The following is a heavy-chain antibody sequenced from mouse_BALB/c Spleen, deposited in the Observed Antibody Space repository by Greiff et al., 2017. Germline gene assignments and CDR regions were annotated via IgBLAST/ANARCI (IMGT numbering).Heavy chain of an antibody. CDR2: ISSGGST. V-gene: IGHV5-6-5*01. D-gene: IGHD1-2*01. J-gene: IGHJ2*01. CDR3: ARGRDTTAFDY. Sequence: EVNVVESGGGLVKPGGSLKLSCAASGFTFSSYAMSWVRQTPEKRLEWVASISSGGSTYYPDSVKGRFTISRDNARNILYLQMSSLRSEDTAMYYCARGRDTTAFDYWGQGTTLTVSS. CDR1: GFTFSSYA.